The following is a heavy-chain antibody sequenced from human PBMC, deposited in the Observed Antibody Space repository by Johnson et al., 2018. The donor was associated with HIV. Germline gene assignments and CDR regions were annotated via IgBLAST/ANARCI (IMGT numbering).Heavy chain of an antibody. CDR2: INRDGSDK. Sequence: VQLVESGGGLIQPGGSLRLSCAASGFTVSNHHMTWVRQAPGKGLEWVANINRDGSDKYYVDSVKGRFTISRDNAQDSLYLQMNSLRVDDTAVYYCGRESTGARTAFDIWGQGTMVTVSS. CDR3: GRESTGARTAFDI. J-gene: IGHJ3*02. CDR1: GFTVSNHH. D-gene: IGHD2-8*02. V-gene: IGHV3-7*01.